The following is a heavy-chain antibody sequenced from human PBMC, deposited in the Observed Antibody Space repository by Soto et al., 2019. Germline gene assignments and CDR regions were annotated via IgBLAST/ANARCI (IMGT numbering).Heavy chain of an antibody. CDR2: INHSGST. Sequence: SETLSLTCAVYGGSFSGYYWSWIRQPPGKGLEWIGEINHSGSTNYNPSLKSRVTISVDTSKNQFSMKLISVTAADTAVYYCARAYYDYVWGSYSPGPLYFAYWGQGTLVTVSS. CDR1: GGSFSGYY. V-gene: IGHV4-34*01. D-gene: IGHD3-16*01. CDR3: ARAYYDYVWGSYSPGPLYFAY. J-gene: IGHJ4*02.